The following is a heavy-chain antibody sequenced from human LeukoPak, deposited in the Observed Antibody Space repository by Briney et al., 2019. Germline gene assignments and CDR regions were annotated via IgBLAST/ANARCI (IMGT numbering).Heavy chain of an antibody. V-gene: IGHV3-30*02. J-gene: IGHJ4*02. D-gene: IGHD1-14*01. Sequence: GGSLRLSCAASGFTFSNYGMHWVRQAPGKGLEWVTFIRYDGSNKYYADSVKGRFTISRDNAKNSLYLQMNSLRAEDTAVYYCARGTLNIPGEQGAFDYWGQGTLVTVSS. CDR2: IRYDGSNK. CDR3: ARGTLNIPGEQGAFDY. CDR1: GFTFSNYG.